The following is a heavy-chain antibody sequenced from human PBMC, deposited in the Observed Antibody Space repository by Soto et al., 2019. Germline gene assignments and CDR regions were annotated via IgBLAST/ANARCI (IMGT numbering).Heavy chain of an antibody. V-gene: IGHV4-39*07. Sequence: SETLSLTCTVSGGSISSSNYYWGRLRPRPGKGLEWIGYIYYSGSTNYNPSLKSRVTISVDTSKNQFSLKLSSVTAADTAVYYCARGSPSIAVAVPYYYMDVWGKGTTVTVSS. D-gene: IGHD6-19*01. J-gene: IGHJ6*03. CDR1: GGSISSSNYY. CDR3: ARGSPSIAVAVPYYYMDV. CDR2: IYYSGST.